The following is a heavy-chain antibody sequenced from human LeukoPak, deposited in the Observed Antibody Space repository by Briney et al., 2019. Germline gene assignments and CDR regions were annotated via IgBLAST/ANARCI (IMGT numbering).Heavy chain of an antibody. Sequence: GGSLRLSCAASGFTFDDYAMHWVRQAPGKGLEWVSLISGDGGSTDYTDSVKGRFTISRDNSKNSLSLQMNSLRTEDTALYYCAKDGGRSGYYPFYFDYWGQGTLATVSS. CDR1: GFTFDDYA. J-gene: IGHJ4*02. D-gene: IGHD3-3*01. CDR2: ISGDGGST. CDR3: AKDGGRSGYYPFYFDY. V-gene: IGHV3-43*02.